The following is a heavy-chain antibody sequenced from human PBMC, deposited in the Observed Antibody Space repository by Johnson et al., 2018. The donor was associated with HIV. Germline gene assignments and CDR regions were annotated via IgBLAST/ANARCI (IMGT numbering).Heavy chain of an antibody. J-gene: IGHJ3*02. CDR3: ARDRAEYSTWLDAFDI. Sequence: MQLVESGGGVVRPGGSLRLSCAASGFTFDDYGMSWVRQAPGKGLEWVSGINWNGGSTGYADSVKGRFTISRDNAKNSLYLQMNSLRAEDTAVFYCARDRAEYSTWLDAFDIWGQGTMVTVSS. V-gene: IGHV3-20*04. CDR1: GFTFDDYG. CDR2: INWNGGST. D-gene: IGHD6-6*01.